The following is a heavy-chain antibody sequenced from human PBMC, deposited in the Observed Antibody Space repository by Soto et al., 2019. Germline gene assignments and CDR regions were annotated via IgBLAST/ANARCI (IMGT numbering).Heavy chain of an antibody. J-gene: IGHJ4*02. CDR1: GFTFSSYA. Sequence: GGSLRLSCAASGFTFSSYAMSWVRQAPGKGLEWVSAISGSGGSTYYADSVKGRFTISRDNSKNTLYLQMNSLRAEDTAVYYCCYDILTGYYKFDYWGQGTLVTVSS. CDR3: CYDILTGYYKFDY. D-gene: IGHD3-9*01. CDR2: ISGSGGST. V-gene: IGHV3-23*01.